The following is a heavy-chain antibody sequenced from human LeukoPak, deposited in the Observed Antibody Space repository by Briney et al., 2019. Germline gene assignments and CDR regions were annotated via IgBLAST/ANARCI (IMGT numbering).Heavy chain of an antibody. Sequence: GSLRLSCAASGFTFDDYTMHWVRQAPGKGLEWVSLISWDGGSTYYTDSVKGRFTISRDNGKNSLYLQMNSLRTEDTALYYCAKGNYGGNAFDYWGQGTLVTVSS. CDR3: AKGNYGGNAFDY. CDR1: GFTFDDYT. J-gene: IGHJ4*02. D-gene: IGHD4-23*01. V-gene: IGHV3-43*01. CDR2: ISWDGGST.